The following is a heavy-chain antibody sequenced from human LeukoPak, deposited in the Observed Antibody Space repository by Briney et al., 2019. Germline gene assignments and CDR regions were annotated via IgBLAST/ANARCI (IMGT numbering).Heavy chain of an antibody. J-gene: IGHJ4*02. D-gene: IGHD3-3*01. CDR2: ISSSSSYI. CDR3: ARSQRYDFWSGYYLNFDY. Sequence: GGSLRLSCAASGFTFSSYSMNWVRQAPGKGLEWVSSISSSSSYIYYADSVKGRFTISRDNAKNSLYLQMNSLGAEDTAVYYCARSQRYDFWSGYYLNFDYWGQGTLVTVSS. V-gene: IGHV3-21*01. CDR1: GFTFSSYS.